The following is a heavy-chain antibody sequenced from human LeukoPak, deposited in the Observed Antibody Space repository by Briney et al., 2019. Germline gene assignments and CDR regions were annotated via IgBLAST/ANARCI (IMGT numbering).Heavy chain of an antibody. CDR3: ARIVGLPYNWFDP. CDR1: GGSISSGGYY. Sequence: SETLSLTCTVSGGSISSGGYYWSWIRQHPGKGLEWIGYIYYSGSTYYNPFLKSRVTISVDTSKNQFSLKLSSVTAADTAVYYCARIVGLPYNWFDPWGQGTLVTVSS. J-gene: IGHJ5*02. D-gene: IGHD3-22*01. V-gene: IGHV4-31*03. CDR2: IYYSGST.